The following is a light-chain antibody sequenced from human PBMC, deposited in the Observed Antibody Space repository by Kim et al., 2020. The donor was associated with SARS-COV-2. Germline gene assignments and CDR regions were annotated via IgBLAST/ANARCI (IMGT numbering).Light chain of an antibody. J-gene: IGLJ2*01. CDR3: RAWDSSTAV. V-gene: IGLV3-1*01. CDR1: KLGDKY. Sequence: GCPGQTASITCSGDKLGDKYACWYQQKPGQSPVLVIYQDSKRPSGIPERFSGSNSGNTATLTISGTQAMDEADYYCRAWDSSTAVFGGGTQLTVL. CDR2: QDS.